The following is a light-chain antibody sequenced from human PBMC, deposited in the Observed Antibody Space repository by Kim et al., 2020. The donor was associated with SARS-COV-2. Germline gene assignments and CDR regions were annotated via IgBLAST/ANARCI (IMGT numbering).Light chain of an antibody. CDR1: SLRTYY. Sequence: SSELTQDPAVSVALGQTVRITCQGDSLRTYYASWYQQRPGQAPVLVIYGQDSRPSGIPDRFSSSTSGNTASLTITGAQAEDEADYYCHSRDSSGGVFGGGTKLTVL. CDR2: GQD. J-gene: IGLJ3*02. CDR3: HSRDSSGGV. V-gene: IGLV3-19*01.